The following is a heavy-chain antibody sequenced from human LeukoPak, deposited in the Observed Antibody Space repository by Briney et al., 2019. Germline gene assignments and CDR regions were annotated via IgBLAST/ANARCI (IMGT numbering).Heavy chain of an antibody. CDR1: GFTFSSYS. CDR2: ISGSGGST. V-gene: IGHV3-23*01. Sequence: GGSLRLSCAASGFTFSSYSMNWVRQAPGKGLEWVSAISGSGGSTYYADSVKGRFTISRDNSKNTLYLQMNSLRAEDTAVYYCAPEGNGYLANAFDIWGQGTMVTVSS. CDR3: APEGNGYLANAFDI. D-gene: IGHD5-24*01. J-gene: IGHJ3*02.